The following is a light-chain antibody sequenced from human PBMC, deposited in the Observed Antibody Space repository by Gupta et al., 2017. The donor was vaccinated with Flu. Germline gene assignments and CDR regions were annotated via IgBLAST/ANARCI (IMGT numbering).Light chain of an antibody. CDR3: QQYNSYWT. CDR1: QSISSW. J-gene: IGKJ1*01. Sequence: DIQMTQSPSTLYASVGDRVTITCRASQSISSWLAWYQQKPGKAPKLLIYKASSLESGVPSRFSGSGSVTEFTLTSSSLQPDDFATYYCQQYNSYWTFGQGTKVEIK. V-gene: IGKV1-5*03. CDR2: KAS.